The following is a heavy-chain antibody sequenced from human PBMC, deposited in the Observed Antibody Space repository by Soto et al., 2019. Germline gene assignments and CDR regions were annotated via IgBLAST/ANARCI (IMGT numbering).Heavy chain of an antibody. CDR2: IIPIFGTA. D-gene: IGHD1-26*01. CDR3: ADLTTTDYYGMDV. Sequence: GASVKVSCKASGGTFSSYAISCVRQAPGQGLEWMGGIIPIFGTANYAQKFQGRVTITADESTSTAYMELSSLRSEDTAVYYCADLTTTDYYGMDVWGQGTTVTVSS. J-gene: IGHJ6*02. V-gene: IGHV1-69*13. CDR1: GGTFSSYA.